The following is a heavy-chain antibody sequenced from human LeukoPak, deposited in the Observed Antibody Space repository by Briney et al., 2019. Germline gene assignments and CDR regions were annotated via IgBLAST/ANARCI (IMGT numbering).Heavy chain of an antibody. D-gene: IGHD1-26*01. CDR1: GDSVSSNSAA. V-gene: IGHV6-1*01. J-gene: IGHJ4*02. CDR2: TYCRSKWYN. Sequence: SGPGLVKPSQTLSLTCAIPGDSVSSNSAAWNWIRQSPSRGLEWLGRTYCRSKWYNDSAVSVRGRITINPDTSKNQFSLQLNSVTPEDTAVYYCARDPLGGSYHHFDYWGQGTLVTVSS. CDR3: ARDPLGGSYHHFDY.